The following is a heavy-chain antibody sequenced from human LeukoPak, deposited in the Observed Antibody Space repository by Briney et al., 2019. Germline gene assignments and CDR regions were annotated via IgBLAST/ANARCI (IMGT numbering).Heavy chain of an antibody. CDR3: ARSMLVVAGTPNYFDY. J-gene: IGHJ4*02. V-gene: IGHV4-61*02. D-gene: IGHD6-13*01. Sequence: CTWIRQPAGKGLEWIGRFYSGGSTNYNPSLESRVTISVDTSKNQFSLKLSSVTAADTAVYYYARSMLVVAGTPNYFDYWGQGTLVTVSS. CDR2: FYSGGST.